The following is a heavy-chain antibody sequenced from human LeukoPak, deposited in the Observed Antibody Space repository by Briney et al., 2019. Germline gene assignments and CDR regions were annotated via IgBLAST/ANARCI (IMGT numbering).Heavy chain of an antibody. V-gene: IGHV1-69*05. CDR1: GGTFSSYA. D-gene: IGHD2-2*01. Sequence: SVKVSCKASGGTFSSYAISWVRQAPGQGLEWMGGIIPIFGTANYAQKFQGRVTITTDESTSTAYMELSSLRSEDTAVYYCARGAWGLTQDIVVVPAAPSYYYYYMDVWGKGTTVTVSS. CDR2: IIPIFGTA. CDR3: ARGAWGLTQDIVVVPAAPSYYYYYMDV. J-gene: IGHJ6*03.